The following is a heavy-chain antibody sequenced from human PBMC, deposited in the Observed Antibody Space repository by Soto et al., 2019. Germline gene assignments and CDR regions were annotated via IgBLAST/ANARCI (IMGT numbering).Heavy chain of an antibody. Sequence: SVKVSCKASGGTVDNYAVSWVRQAPGQGLEWMGGIIPMFETVNYAQRFQGRLTIAADESTSTAYMELTSLTSADTAIYFCARGLRTGNYGMDVWGQGTTVTVSS. V-gene: IGHV1-69*13. CDR1: GGTVDNYA. CDR3: ARGLRTGNYGMDV. CDR2: IIPMFETV. J-gene: IGHJ6*02. D-gene: IGHD2-15*01.